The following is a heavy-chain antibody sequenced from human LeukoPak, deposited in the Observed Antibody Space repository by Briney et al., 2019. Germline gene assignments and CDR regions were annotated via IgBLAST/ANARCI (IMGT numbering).Heavy chain of an antibody. Sequence: GASVKVSCKASGYTFTSYGISWVRQAPGQGLEWMGWISAYNGNTNYAQKLQGRVTMTTDTSTSTAYMELRSLRSDDTAVYYCARDRWRGSSWYAKAFDIWGQGTMVTVSS. CDR2: ISAYNGNT. D-gene: IGHD6-13*01. CDR3: ARDRWRGSSWYAKAFDI. V-gene: IGHV1-18*01. J-gene: IGHJ3*02. CDR1: GYTFTSYG.